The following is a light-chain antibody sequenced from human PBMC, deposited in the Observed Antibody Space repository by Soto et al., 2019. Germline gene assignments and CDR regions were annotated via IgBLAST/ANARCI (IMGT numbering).Light chain of an antibody. V-gene: IGKV1-5*03. Sequence: DIQMTQSPSTLSASVGDRVTITCRASQTISSWLAWYQQKPGKAPKILIYKASSLESGVPSRFSGSGSGTDFTLTISCLQSEDFATYYCQQYYSYPQTFGQGTKVDIK. CDR2: KAS. J-gene: IGKJ1*01. CDR1: QTISSW. CDR3: QQYYSYPQT.